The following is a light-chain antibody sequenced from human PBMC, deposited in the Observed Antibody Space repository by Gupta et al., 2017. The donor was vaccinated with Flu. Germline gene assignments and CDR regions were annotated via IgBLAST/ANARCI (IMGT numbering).Light chain of an antibody. J-gene: IGLJ3*02. CDR1: SNNVGNQG. CDR3: YVWDTGSNHWV. CDR2: IDN. V-gene: IGLV10-54*04. Sequence: QSGLTQPPSVSKRFRQTATLTCTGNSNNVGNQGAAWLQQHQAHHPKVLTFIDNNRPSGISERFSSCRSGNNASPPITGLQPEDEADDYCYVWDTGSNHWVFGGGTKVTVL.